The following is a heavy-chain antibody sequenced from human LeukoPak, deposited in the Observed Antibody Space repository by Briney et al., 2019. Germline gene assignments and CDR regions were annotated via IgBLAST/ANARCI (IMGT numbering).Heavy chain of an antibody. CDR2: INHSGST. J-gene: IGHJ6*02. CDR1: GGSFSGYY. D-gene: IGHD3-9*01. CDR3: ASLNFDWLLPRSDYYYYYGMDV. V-gene: IGHV4-34*01. Sequence: SETLSLTCAVYGGSFSGYYWSWIRQPPGKGLEWIGEINHSGSTNYNPSLKSRVTISVDTSKNQFSLKLSSVTAADTAVYYCASLNFDWLLPRSDYYYYYGMDVWGQGTTVTVSS.